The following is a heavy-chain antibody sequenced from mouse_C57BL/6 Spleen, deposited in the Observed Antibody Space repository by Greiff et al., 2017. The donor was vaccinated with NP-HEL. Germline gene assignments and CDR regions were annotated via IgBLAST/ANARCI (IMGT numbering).Heavy chain of an antibody. J-gene: IGHJ2*01. Sequence: VQRVESGAELVRPGASVKLSCKASGYTFTDYYINWVKQRPGQGLEWIARIYPGSGNTYYNEKFKGKATLTAEKSSSTAYMQLSSLTSEDSAVYFCAREGNSKFDYWGQGTTLTVSS. V-gene: IGHV1-76*01. CDR3: AREGNSKFDY. D-gene: IGHD1-3*01. CDR1: GYTFTDYY. CDR2: IYPGSGNT.